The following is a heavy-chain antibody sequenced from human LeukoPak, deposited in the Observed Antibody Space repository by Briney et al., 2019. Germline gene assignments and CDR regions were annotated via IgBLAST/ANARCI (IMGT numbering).Heavy chain of an antibody. Sequence: ASVKVSCKASGYTFTSYYMHWVRQAPGQGLEWMGLINPSGSSTSYAQKFQGRLSLTRDMSTSTDYMELSRLRSGDTAVYYCASGDTPYYYDSSGYRYWGQGTLVTVSS. V-gene: IGHV1-46*01. D-gene: IGHD3-22*01. CDR2: INPSGSST. CDR1: GYTFTSYY. J-gene: IGHJ4*02. CDR3: ASGDTPYYYDSSGYRY.